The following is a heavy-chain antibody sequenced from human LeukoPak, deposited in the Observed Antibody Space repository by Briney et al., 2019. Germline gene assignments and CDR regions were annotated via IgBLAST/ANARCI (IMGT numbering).Heavy chain of an antibody. J-gene: IGHJ6*02. CDR3: ARHPTGPGGMDV. D-gene: IGHD2-8*02. CDR1: GGSISSYY. Sequence: SETLSLTCTISGGSISSYYWSWIRQPPGKGLEWIGLVSYSGAANYNPSLKSRVTISVDTSNNQFSLTLSSVTAADTAVYYCARHPTGPGGMDVWGQGTTVTVSS. CDR2: VSYSGAA. V-gene: IGHV4-59*08.